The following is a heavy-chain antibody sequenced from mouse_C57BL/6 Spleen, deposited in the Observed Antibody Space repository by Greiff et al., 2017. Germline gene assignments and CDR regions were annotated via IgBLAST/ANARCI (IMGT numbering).Heavy chain of an antibody. CDR2: ISSGSSTF. Sequence: DVKLVESGGGLVKPGGSLKLSCAASGFTFSDYGMHWVRQAPETGLEWFAYISSGSSTFYYAYTATGRFTISRDNAKNTLFLQMTSLRTEDTAMYYCTRGDYADYWGQGTTLTVSS. D-gene: IGHD2-4*01. J-gene: IGHJ2*01. V-gene: IGHV5-17*01. CDR3: TRGDYADY. CDR1: GFTFSDYG.